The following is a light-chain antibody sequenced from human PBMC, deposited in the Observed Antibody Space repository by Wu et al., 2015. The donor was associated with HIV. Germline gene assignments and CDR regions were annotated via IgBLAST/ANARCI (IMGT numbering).Light chain of an antibody. CDR2: GTS. CDR3: QHYDNSPQVT. CDR1: QTINNKY. J-gene: IGKJ4*01. Sequence: EIVLTQSPGTLSLSPGERATLSCRASQTINNKYLAWYQQKPGQAPRLLIYGTSTRATGIPDRFTGSGSGTDFTLTISRLEPEDFTVYYCQHYDNSPQVTFGGGTKVEIK. V-gene: IGKV3-20*01.